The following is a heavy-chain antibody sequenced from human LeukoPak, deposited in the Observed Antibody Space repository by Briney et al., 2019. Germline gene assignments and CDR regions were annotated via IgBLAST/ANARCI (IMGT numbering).Heavy chain of an antibody. Sequence: GGSLRLSCAASGFTFSSYGMHWVRQAPGKGLEWVAVISYDGSNKYYADSVKGRFTISRDNSKNTLYLQMNSLRAEDTAVYYCAKLSDVWDYWGQGTLVTVSS. J-gene: IGHJ4*02. D-gene: IGHD3-16*01. CDR2: ISYDGSNK. CDR1: GFTFSSYG. CDR3: AKLSDVWDY. V-gene: IGHV3-30*18.